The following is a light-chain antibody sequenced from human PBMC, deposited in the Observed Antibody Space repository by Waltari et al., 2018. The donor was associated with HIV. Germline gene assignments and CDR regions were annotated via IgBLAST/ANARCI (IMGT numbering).Light chain of an antibody. V-gene: IGKV4-1*01. CDR3: QQYYSFPLT. Sequence: DIVMSQSPDSLAVSLGERAPIHCKFSQSVLYISNNKNYLAWYQQKPGQPPKLLIYWASTRESGVPDRFSGSGSGPDFTLTISSLQAEDVAVYYCQQYYSFPLTFGGGTKVEIK. CDR1: QSVLYISNNKNY. J-gene: IGKJ4*01. CDR2: WAS.